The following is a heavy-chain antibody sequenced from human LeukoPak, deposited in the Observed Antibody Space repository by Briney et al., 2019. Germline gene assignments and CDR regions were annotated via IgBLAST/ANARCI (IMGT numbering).Heavy chain of an antibody. V-gene: IGHV1-18*01. CDR2: ISAYNGNT. CDR1: GYTFTSYG. D-gene: IGHD2-2*02. J-gene: IGHJ1*01. CDR3: AREGYCSSTSCYRIEYFQH. Sequence: ASVKVSCKASGYTFTSYGISWVRQAPGQGLEWMGWISAYNGNTNYAQKLQGRVTMNTDTSTSTAYMELRSLRSDDTAVYYCAREGYCSSTSCYRIEYFQHWGQGTLVTVPS.